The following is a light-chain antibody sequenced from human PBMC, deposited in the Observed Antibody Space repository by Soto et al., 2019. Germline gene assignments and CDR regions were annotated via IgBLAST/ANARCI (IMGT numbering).Light chain of an antibody. V-gene: IGKV3-11*01. CDR1: QIISNN. CDR3: EQRFNWPNS. J-gene: IGKJ2*03. CDR2: ETS. Sequence: EIVLTQSPATLSLSPGERATLSCRASQIISNNLAWYQHRYGQAPRPLIYETSKRAPGTPARFSGSGSGTDFTLTISRLEPEDFAVYYCEQRFNWPNSFGQGTKVEIK.